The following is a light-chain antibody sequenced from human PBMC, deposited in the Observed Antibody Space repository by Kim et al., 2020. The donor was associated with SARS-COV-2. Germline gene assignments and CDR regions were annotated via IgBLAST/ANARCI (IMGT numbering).Light chain of an antibody. CDR1: QYIRSTY. J-gene: IGKJ4*01. Sequence: LSPGEGATLSCRASQYIRSTYLAWYPHKSGQAPRLLIHGASSRASGIPDRFRGSGSGTDFTLTITRLEREDFAVYYCQQYADLQLTFGGGTKLEI. CDR2: GAS. V-gene: IGKV3-20*01. CDR3: QQYADLQLT.